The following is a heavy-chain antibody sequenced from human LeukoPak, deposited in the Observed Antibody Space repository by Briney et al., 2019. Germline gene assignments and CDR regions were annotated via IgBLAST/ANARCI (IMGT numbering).Heavy chain of an antibody. Sequence: PGGSLRLSCAASGFTVSSNYMSWVRQAPGKGLEWVSVIYSGGSTYYADSVKGRFTISRDNSKNTLYLQMNSLRAEDTAVYYCARGYCSSASCYYNWFDPWGQGTLVTVSS. J-gene: IGHJ5*02. CDR1: GFTVSSNY. V-gene: IGHV3-53*01. D-gene: IGHD2-2*01. CDR3: ARGYCSSASCYYNWFDP. CDR2: IYSGGST.